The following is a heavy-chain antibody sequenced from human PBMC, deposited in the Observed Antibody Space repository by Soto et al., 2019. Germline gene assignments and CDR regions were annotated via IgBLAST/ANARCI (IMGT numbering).Heavy chain of an antibody. J-gene: IGHJ4*02. CDR3: AKMTTVVNPLDY. V-gene: IGHV3-30*18. D-gene: IGHD4-17*01. CDR1: GFTFSSYG. Sequence: QVQLVESGGGVVQPGRSLRLSCAASGFTFSSYGMHWFRQAPGKGLEWVAVISYDGSNKYYADSVKGRFTISRDNSKNTVYRQMNSLRAEDTAVYYCAKMTTVVNPLDYWGQGTLVTVSS. CDR2: ISYDGSNK.